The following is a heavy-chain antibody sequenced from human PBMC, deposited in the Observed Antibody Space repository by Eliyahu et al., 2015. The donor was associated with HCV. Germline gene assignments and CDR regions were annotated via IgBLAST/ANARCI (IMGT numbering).Heavy chain of an antibody. CDR3: ARSPRGLSYGSGSYYNWRGWFDY. CDR1: GGSIXSYX. Sequence: QVQLQESGPGLVXPSETLSLTCXVSGGSIXSYXWSWXRQPPGKGLEWIGYIYYSGSPNYNPSLKSRVTISVDTSKXQFSLKLSSVTAADTAVYYCARSPRGLSYGSGSYYNWRGWFDYWGQGTLVTVSS. D-gene: IGHD3-10*01. CDR2: IYYSGSP. V-gene: IGHV4-59*12. J-gene: IGHJ4*02.